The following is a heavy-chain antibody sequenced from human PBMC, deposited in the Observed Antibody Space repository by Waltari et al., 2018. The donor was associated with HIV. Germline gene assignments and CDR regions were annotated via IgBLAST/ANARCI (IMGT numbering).Heavy chain of an antibody. Sequence: EVQLVQSGAEVKKPGESLKISCKASGYSFTSYWIGWVRQMPGKGLEWMVIMYPGASETRYSPSFQGHVTISADKSISTAYLQWSSLKASDTAMYYCATSRSTYYDTGGYFDYWGQGTLVTVSS. V-gene: IGHV5-51*03. CDR3: ATSRSTYYDTGGYFDY. CDR2: MYPGASET. J-gene: IGHJ4*02. CDR1: GYSFTSYW. D-gene: IGHD3-22*01.